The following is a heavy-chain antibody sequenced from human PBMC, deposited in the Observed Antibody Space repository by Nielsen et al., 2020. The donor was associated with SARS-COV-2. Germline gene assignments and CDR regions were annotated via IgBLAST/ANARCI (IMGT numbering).Heavy chain of an antibody. Sequence: GGSLRLSCAASGFTFSNAWMSWVRQAPGKGLEWVGRIKSKTDGGTTDYAAPVKGRFTISRDDSKNTLYLQMNSLKTEDTAVYYCTTDPLVTEISYYYYYMDVWGKGTTVTVSS. CDR1: GFTFSNAW. V-gene: IGHV3-15*01. CDR2: IKSKTDGGTT. D-gene: IGHD3-16*02. J-gene: IGHJ6*03. CDR3: TTDPLVTEISYYYYYMDV.